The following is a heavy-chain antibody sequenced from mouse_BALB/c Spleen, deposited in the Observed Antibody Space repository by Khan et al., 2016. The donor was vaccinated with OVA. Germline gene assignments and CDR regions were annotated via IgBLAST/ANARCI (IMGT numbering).Heavy chain of an antibody. J-gene: IGHJ3*01. V-gene: IGHV1S137*01. Sequence: QVQLQQSGAELVRPGVSVKISCKASGYTFTDYAMHWVKQRHSKSLEWIGVISTNYGDADYNQKFQGKASMTVDRSSSLVYMELARLTSEDSASYYCVRGGKFAYWGQGTLVTVSA. CDR3: VRGGKFAY. D-gene: IGHD1-1*02. CDR1: GYTFTDYA. CDR2: ISTNYGDA.